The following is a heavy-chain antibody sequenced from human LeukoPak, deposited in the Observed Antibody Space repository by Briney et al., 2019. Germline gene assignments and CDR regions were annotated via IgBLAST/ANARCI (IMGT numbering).Heavy chain of an antibody. D-gene: IGHD1-26*01. Sequence: GESLKISCKGSGYSFTSYWIGWVRRMPGKGLEWMGIIYPGDSDTRYSPSFQGQVTISADKSISTAYLQWSSLKASDTAMYYCARRLYSGSYNDAFDIWGQGTMVTVSS. V-gene: IGHV5-51*01. CDR2: IYPGDSDT. J-gene: IGHJ3*02. CDR3: ARRLYSGSYNDAFDI. CDR1: GYSFTSYW.